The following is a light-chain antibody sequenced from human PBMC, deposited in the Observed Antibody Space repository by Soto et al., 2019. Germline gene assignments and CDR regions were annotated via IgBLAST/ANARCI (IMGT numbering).Light chain of an antibody. Sequence: DIQMTQSPSSLSASVGDIVSITCRASQDIANFLAWYQHKPGKVPTLLIYAASTLQSGVPSRFSGSASGTDFTLTLSSLQPEDVATYYCQKYNSPPRTFGQGTKVEV. CDR3: QKYNSPPRT. CDR1: QDIANF. CDR2: AAS. J-gene: IGKJ1*01. V-gene: IGKV1-27*01.